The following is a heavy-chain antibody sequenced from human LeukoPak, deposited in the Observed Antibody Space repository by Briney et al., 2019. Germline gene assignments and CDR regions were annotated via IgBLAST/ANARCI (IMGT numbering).Heavy chain of an antibody. J-gene: IGHJ4*02. CDR1: GFTVSGKY. D-gene: IGHD6-19*01. Sequence: GDSLRLSCAASGFTVSGKYMSWVRQAPGKGLEWVSVIYSGDGTYYADSVKGRLIISKDNSKNTVYLQMNSLRAEDTAVYYCARDGAVAGTGIDYWGQGTLVTVSS. V-gene: IGHV3-66*01. CDR2: IYSGDGT. CDR3: ARDGAVAGTGIDY.